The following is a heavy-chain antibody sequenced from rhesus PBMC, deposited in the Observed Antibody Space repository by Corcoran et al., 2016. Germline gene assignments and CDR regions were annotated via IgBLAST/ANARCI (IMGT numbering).Heavy chain of an antibody. CDR1: GYTFTNFY. D-gene: IGHD3-9*01. V-gene: IGHV1S9*01. CDR2: INPNDGNA. Sequence: QVQLVQSGAEVKKPGASVQLSCKASGYTFTNFYINLVRPAPGQVFEWMGWINPNDGNAGSAQKFQGRVTLTRDTSTSTAYMELSSLRSEDTAIYYCTRPDDYGHYDSWGQGVLVTVSS. CDR3: TRPDDYGHYDS. J-gene: IGHJ4*01.